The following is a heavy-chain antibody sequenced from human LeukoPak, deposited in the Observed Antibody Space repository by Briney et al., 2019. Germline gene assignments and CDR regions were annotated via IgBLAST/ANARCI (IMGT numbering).Heavy chain of an antibody. CDR3: ARSLRDYDFWSDLGPRYMDV. Sequence: SETLSLTCAVSGYSISSGYYRGWIRQPPGKGLEWIGSIYHSGSTYYNPSLKSRVTISVDTSKNQFSLKLSSVTAADTAVYYCARSLRDYDFWSDLGPRYMDVWGKGTTVTVSS. CDR1: GYSISSGYY. J-gene: IGHJ6*03. CDR2: IYHSGST. D-gene: IGHD3-3*01. V-gene: IGHV4-38-2*01.